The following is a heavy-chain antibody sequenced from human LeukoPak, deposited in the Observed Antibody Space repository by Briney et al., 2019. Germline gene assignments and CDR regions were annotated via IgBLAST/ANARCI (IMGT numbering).Heavy chain of an antibody. V-gene: IGHV3-30-3*01. J-gene: IGHJ3*02. CDR3: ASEAIPYYYDGGAFDI. Sequence: GGSLRLSCAASGFTFSSYVMHWVRQAPGKGLEWVAVISYDGSNKYYADSVKGRFTISRDDSKNTLYLQMNSLRAEDTAVYYCASEAIPYYYDGGAFDIWGQGTMVTVSS. CDR2: ISYDGSNK. D-gene: IGHD3-22*01. CDR1: GFTFSSYV.